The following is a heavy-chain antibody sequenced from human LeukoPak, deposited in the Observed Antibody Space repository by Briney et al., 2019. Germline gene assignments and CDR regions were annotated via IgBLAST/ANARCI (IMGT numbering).Heavy chain of an antibody. J-gene: IGHJ4*02. CDR2: ISWNSGSI. Sequence: GGSLRLSCAASGFTFDDYAMHWVRHAPGKGLEWVSGISWNSGSIGYADSVKGRFTISRDNAKNSLYLQMNSLRAEDTALYYCAKSAYGGYVGYFDYWGQGTLVTVSS. D-gene: IGHD5-12*01. CDR1: GFTFDDYA. CDR3: AKSAYGGYVGYFDY. V-gene: IGHV3-9*01.